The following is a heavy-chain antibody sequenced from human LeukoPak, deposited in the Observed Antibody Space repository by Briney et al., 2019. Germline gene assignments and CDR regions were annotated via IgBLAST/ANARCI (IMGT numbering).Heavy chain of an antibody. J-gene: IGHJ4*02. CDR1: GGSVSSRSHY. CDR3: ARLPTDLLAFDY. CDR2: IYYSGST. D-gene: IGHD2-8*02. Sequence: SETLSLTCSASGGSVSSRSHYWGWIRQPPGKGLEWIGSIYYSGSTYYAPSLKSRVTVSVDTSKNQFSLKLSSVTAADTAVYYCARLPTDLLAFDYWGQGTLVTVSS. V-gene: IGHV4-39*01.